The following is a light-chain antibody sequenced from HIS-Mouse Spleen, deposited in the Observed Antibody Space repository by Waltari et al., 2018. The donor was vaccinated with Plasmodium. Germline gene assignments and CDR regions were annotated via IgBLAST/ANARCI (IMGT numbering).Light chain of an antibody. Sequence: SYELTQPPSVSVSPGQTARIPCSGDALPKKYAYWYQKKSGQAPVVVIYEDSKRPSGIPERFSGSSSGTMATLTISGAQVEDEADYYCYSTDSSGNHRVFGGGTKLTVL. CDR1: ALPKKY. V-gene: IGLV3-10*01. J-gene: IGLJ3*02. CDR2: EDS. CDR3: YSTDSSGNHRV.